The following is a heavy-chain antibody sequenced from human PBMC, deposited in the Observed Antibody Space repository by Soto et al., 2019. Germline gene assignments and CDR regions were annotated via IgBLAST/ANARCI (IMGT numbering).Heavy chain of an antibody. V-gene: IGHV4-39*01. Sequence: QLQLQESGPGLVKPSETLSLTCTVSGGSISSSSYYWGWIRQPPGKGLGWIGSIYYSGSTYYNPSLKSRVTIAVDTSKNQFSLKLSSVTAADTAVYYCARGRGYSSSWQDYWGQGTLVTVSS. CDR3: ARGRGYSSSWQDY. CDR1: GGSISSSSYY. J-gene: IGHJ4*02. D-gene: IGHD6-13*01. CDR2: IYYSGST.